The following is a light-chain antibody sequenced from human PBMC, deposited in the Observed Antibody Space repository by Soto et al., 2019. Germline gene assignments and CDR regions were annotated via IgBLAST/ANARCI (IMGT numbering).Light chain of an antibody. Sequence: DIVLTQSPDSLAVSLGERATINCKTSQSISYRSSNKYHLGWYRQKPGQPPKLLIYWASTRESGVPDRFSGSGSGTDFTLTISSLQAEDVAVYYCQLYYSTPYTFGQGTKLEIK. CDR2: WAS. J-gene: IGKJ2*01. CDR1: QSISYRSSNKYH. V-gene: IGKV4-1*01. CDR3: QLYYSTPYT.